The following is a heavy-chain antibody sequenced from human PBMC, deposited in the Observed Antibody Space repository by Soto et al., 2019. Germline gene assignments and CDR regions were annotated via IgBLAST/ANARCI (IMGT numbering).Heavy chain of an antibody. V-gene: IGHV1-3*05. CDR1: GYTFTSYA. J-gene: IGHJ6*02. CDR3: ARDPSYYGMDV. CDR2: INAGNGNT. Sequence: QVQLVQSGAEEKKPGASVQVSCKASGYTFTSYAMHWVRQGPGQRLEWMGWINAGNGNTKYSQKFQGRVTITRDTSASTAYMELSSLRSEDTAVYYCARDPSYYGMDVWGQGTTVTVSS.